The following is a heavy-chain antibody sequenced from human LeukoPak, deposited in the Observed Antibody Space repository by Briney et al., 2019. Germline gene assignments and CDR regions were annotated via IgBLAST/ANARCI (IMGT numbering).Heavy chain of an antibody. CDR2: IIPIFGTA. V-gene: IGHV1-69*13. CDR1: GGTFSSYA. J-gene: IGHJ5*02. Sequence: ASVKVSCTASGGTFSSYAISWVRQAPGQGLEWMGGIIPIFGTANYAQKFQGRVTITADESTSTAYMELSSLRSEDTAVYYCAREVRAVADFNWFDPWGQGTLVTVSS. CDR3: AREVRAVADFNWFDP. D-gene: IGHD6-19*01.